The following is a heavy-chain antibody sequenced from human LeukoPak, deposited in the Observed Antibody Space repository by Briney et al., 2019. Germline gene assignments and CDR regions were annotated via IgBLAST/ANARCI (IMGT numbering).Heavy chain of an antibody. Sequence: ASVKVSCKASGYTFTGYYMHWVRQAPGQGLEWMGWINPNSGGTNYAQKFQGRVTMTRDTSISTAYMELSRLRSEDTAVYYCATSRGYSYGGPLGYWGQGTLVTVSS. CDR3: ATSRGYSYGGPLGY. CDR1: GYTFTGYY. V-gene: IGHV1-2*02. D-gene: IGHD5-18*01. CDR2: INPNSGGT. J-gene: IGHJ4*02.